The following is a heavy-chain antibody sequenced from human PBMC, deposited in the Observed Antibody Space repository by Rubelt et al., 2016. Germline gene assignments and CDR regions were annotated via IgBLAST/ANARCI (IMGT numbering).Heavy chain of an antibody. CDR3: ARDRWELRVFDY. V-gene: IGHV1-8*01. Sequence: VRQATGQGLEWMGWMNPNSGNTGYAQKFQGRVTMTKNTSISTAYMELSSLRSEDTAVYYCARDRWELRVFDYWGQGTLVTVSS. J-gene: IGHJ4*02. D-gene: IGHD1-26*01. CDR2: MNPNSGNT.